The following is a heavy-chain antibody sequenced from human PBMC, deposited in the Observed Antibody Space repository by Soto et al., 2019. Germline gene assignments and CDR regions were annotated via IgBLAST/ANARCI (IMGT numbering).Heavy chain of an antibody. CDR1: GFTFSSYW. D-gene: IGHD3-22*01. V-gene: IGHV3-7*05. CDR2: IKQDGSEK. Sequence: GGSLRLSCAASGFTFSSYWMSWVRQAPGKGLEWVANIKQDGSEKYYVDSVKGRFTISRDNAKNSLYLQMNSLRAEDTAVYYCARESAYYYDSSGYPTGPWGQGTLVTVSS. CDR3: ARESAYYYDSSGYPTGP. J-gene: IGHJ5*02.